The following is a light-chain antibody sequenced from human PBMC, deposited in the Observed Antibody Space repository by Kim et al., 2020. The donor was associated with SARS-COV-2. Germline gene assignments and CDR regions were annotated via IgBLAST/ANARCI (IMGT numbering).Light chain of an antibody. CDR2: GAS. CDR1: QSVRSN. CDR3: QQNNNWPLT. J-gene: IGKJ4*01. Sequence: EVVMTQSPATLSVSPGERATLSCRASQSVRSNLAWYQLKPGQPPRLLIYGASTRATGIPARFSGSGFGTEFTLTISSLQSEDLAFYYCQQNNNWPLTFGGGTKVDIK. V-gene: IGKV3-15*01.